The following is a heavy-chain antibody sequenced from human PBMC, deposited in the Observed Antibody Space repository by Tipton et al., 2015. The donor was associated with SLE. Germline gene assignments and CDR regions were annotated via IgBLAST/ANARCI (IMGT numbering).Heavy chain of an antibody. D-gene: IGHD7-27*01. CDR2: IYYSGST. CDR1: GGSITDYY. CDR3: ARPNWGGGWSFDL. V-gene: IGHV4-59*01. Sequence: TLSLTCTVSGGSITDYYWSWIRQPPGKGLEWIGYIYYSGSTNYNPSLKSRVTISVDTSKNQFSLKLSSVTAADTAVYYCARPNWGGGWSFDLWGRGTLVTVSS. J-gene: IGHJ2*01.